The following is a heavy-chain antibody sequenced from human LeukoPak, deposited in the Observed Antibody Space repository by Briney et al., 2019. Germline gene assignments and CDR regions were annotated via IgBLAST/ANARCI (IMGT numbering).Heavy chain of an antibody. V-gene: IGHV1-69*01. CDR1: GGTFSSYA. J-gene: IGHJ6*03. CDR3: ARRRGSSSGNYYYYYMDV. Sequence: SVKVSCKASGGTFSSYAISWARQAPGQGLEWMGGITPIFGTANYAQKFQGRVTITADESTSTAYMELSSLRSEDTAVYYCARRRGSSSGNYYYYYMDVWGKGTTVTVSS. CDR2: ITPIFGTA. D-gene: IGHD2-15*01.